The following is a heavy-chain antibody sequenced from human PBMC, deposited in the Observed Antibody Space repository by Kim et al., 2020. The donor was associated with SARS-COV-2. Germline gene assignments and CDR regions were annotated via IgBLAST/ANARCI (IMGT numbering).Heavy chain of an antibody. CDR2: IYSGGST. D-gene: IGHD3-16*02. V-gene: IGHV3-53*01. J-gene: IGHJ3*02. CDR3: ARSRGVIVSAFDI. CDR1: GFTVSSNY. Sequence: GGSLRLSCAASGFTVSSNYMSWVRQAPGKGLEWVSVIYSGGSTYYADSVKGRFTISRDNSKNTLYLQMNSLRAEDTAVYYCARSRGVIVSAFDIWGQGTMVTVSS.